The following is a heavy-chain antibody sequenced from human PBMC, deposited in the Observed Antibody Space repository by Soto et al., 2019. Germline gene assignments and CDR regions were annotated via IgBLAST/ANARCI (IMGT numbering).Heavy chain of an antibody. Sequence: GASVKVSCKASGYTFTSYGISWVRQAPGQGLEWMGWISAYNGNTNYAQKLQGRVTTTTDTSTSTAYMELRSLRSDDTAVYYCAATGLSGAHSWFDPWGQGTLVTVSS. V-gene: IGHV1-18*01. CDR1: GYTFTSYG. D-gene: IGHD3-16*02. J-gene: IGHJ5*02. CDR2: ISAYNGNT. CDR3: AATGLSGAHSWFDP.